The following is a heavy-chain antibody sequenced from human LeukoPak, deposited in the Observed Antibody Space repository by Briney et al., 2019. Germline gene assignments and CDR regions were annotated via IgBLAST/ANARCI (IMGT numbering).Heavy chain of an antibody. CDR3: WFSWSYATTADAFDI. Sequence: PGGSLRLSCAASGFTFSSYAMSWVRQAPGKGLEWVSAISGSGGSTYYADSVKGRFTISRDNSKNTLYLQMNSLRAEDTAVYYCWFSWSYATTADAFDIWGQGTMVTVSS. J-gene: IGHJ3*02. CDR2: ISGSGGST. D-gene: IGHD2-2*01. CDR1: GFTFSSYA. V-gene: IGHV3-23*01.